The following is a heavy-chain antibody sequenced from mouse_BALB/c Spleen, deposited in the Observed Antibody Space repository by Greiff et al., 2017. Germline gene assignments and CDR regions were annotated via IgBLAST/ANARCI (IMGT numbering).Heavy chain of an antibody. CDR3: AIYGYDEDYFDY. CDR1: GFSLTSYG. Sequence: VKLVESGPGLVAPSQSLSITCTVSGFSLTSYGVHWVRQPPGKGLVWLGVIWAGGSTNYNSALMSRLSISKDNSKSQVFLKMNSLQTDDTAMYYCAIYGYDEDYFDYWGQGTTLTVSS. J-gene: IGHJ2*01. CDR2: IWAGGST. V-gene: IGHV2-9*02. D-gene: IGHD2-2*01.